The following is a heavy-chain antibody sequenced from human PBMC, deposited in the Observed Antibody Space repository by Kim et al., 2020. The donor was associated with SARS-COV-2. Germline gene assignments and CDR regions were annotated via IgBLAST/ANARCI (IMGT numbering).Heavy chain of an antibody. D-gene: IGHD6-13*01. Sequence: EGIATSTVYTEQCRFTISRDNAENSLYLQMNSLRAEDTAVYFCGRDYSDWGQGTLVTVSS. J-gene: IGHJ4*02. V-gene: IGHV3-7*01. CDR3: GRDYSD. CDR2: EGIAT.